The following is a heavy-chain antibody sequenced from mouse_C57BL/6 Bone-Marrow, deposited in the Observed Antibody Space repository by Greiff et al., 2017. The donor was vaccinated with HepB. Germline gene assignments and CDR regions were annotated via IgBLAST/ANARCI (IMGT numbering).Heavy chain of an antibody. CDR3: ARRGFNWDWYFDV. CDR2: INPNYGTT. J-gene: IGHJ1*03. D-gene: IGHD4-1*01. V-gene: IGHV1-39*01. CDR1: GYSFTDYN. Sequence: VQLKQSGPELVKPGASVKISCKASGYSFTDYNMNWVKQSNGKSLEWIGVINPNYGTTSYNQKFKGKATLTVDQSSSTAYMQLNSLTSADSAVYYCARRGFNWDWYFDVWGTGTTVTVSS.